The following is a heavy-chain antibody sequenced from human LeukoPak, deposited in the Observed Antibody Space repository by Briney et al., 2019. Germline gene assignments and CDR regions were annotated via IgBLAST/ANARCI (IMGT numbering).Heavy chain of an antibody. CDR3: ARARGEYQLLIGDYYYYMDV. V-gene: IGHV4-61*02. CDR2: IYTSGST. D-gene: IGHD2-2*01. CDR1: GGSISSGSYY. J-gene: IGHJ6*03. Sequence: PSETLSLTCTVSGGSISSGSYYWSWIRQPAGKGLEWIGRIYTSGSTNYNPSLKSRVTISVDTSKNQFSLKLSSVTAADTAVYYCARARGEYQLLIGDYYYYMDVWGKGTTVTVPS.